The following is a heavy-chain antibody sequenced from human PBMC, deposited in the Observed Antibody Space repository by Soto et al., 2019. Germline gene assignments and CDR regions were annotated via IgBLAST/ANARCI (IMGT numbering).Heavy chain of an antibody. CDR2: ITANGVST. D-gene: IGHD2-15*01. CDR3: AKALMTYCSGGTCHPRGAFDF. J-gene: IGHJ3*01. CDR1: GFTFSSYA. V-gene: IGHV3-23*01. Sequence: EVQLLESGGGLVQPGGSLRLSCAASGFTFSSYAMSWVRQAPGKGLEWVSAITANGVSTYYADSVKGRFTISRDNSKNTLYLQRNSLRAEDTAVYYCAKALMTYCSGGTCHPRGAFDFWGQGTMVIVPS.